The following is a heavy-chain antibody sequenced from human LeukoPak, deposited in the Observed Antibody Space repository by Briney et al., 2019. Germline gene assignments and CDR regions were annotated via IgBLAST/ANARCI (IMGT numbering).Heavy chain of an antibody. V-gene: IGHV3-48*01. Sequence: PGGSLRLSCEASGFTFRSYSMNWVRQAPGKGLEWVSYISSSTTTIYYADSMKGRFTISRDNAKNTVYLLMSSLRAEDTAIYYCAKDWSCDYWGQGTLVTVSS. J-gene: IGHJ4*02. CDR2: ISSSTTTI. CDR3: AKDWSCDY. D-gene: IGHD1-26*01. CDR1: GFTFRSYS.